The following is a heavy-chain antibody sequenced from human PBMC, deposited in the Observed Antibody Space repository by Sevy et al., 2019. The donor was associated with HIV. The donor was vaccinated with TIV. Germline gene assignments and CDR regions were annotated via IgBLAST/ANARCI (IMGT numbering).Heavy chain of an antibody. J-gene: IGHJ4*02. V-gene: IGHV1-69*13. Sequence: ASVKVSCKASGGTFSSYAISWVRQAPGQGLEWMGGIIPIFGTANYAQKFQGRVTITADESTITAYMELSSLRSEDTAVYYCARGSYYDFWSGYSGYWGQGTLVTVSS. D-gene: IGHD3-3*01. CDR2: IIPIFGTA. CDR1: GGTFSSYA. CDR3: ARGSYYDFWSGYSGY.